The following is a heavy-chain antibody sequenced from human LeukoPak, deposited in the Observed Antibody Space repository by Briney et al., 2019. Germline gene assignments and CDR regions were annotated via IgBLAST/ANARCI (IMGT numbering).Heavy chain of an antibody. Sequence: SETLSLTCTVSGGSISNYYWSWIRQPPGKGLEWIGYIYYSGNTNYNPSLRSRVTISVDTSKNQFSLKLSSVTAADTAVYYCVRENYSSGWYGIIDYWGQGTLVTVSS. CDR3: VRENYSSGWYGIIDY. CDR1: GGSISNYY. V-gene: IGHV4-59*01. J-gene: IGHJ4*02. D-gene: IGHD6-19*01. CDR2: IYYSGNT.